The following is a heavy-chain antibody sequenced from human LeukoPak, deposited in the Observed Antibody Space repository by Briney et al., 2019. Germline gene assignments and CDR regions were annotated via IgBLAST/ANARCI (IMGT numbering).Heavy chain of an antibody. Sequence: GASVKVSCKASGYTFTSYGISWVRQATGQGLEWMGWMNPNSGNTGYAQKFQGRVTMTRNTSISTAYMELSSLRSEDTAVYYCARVIPYSRKNWFDPWGQGTLVTVSS. V-gene: IGHV1-8*02. D-gene: IGHD6-13*01. J-gene: IGHJ5*02. CDR3: ARVIPYSRKNWFDP. CDR1: GYTFTSYG. CDR2: MNPNSGNT.